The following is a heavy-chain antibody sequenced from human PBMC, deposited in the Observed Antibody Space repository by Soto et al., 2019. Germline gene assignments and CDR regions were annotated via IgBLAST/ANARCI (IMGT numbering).Heavy chain of an antibody. CDR1: GFTFDDYG. CDR2: ISWNSGSI. V-gene: IGHV3-9*01. D-gene: IGHD3-16*01. Sequence: PGGSLRLSCVASGFTFDDYGMHWVRQAPGKGLEWVSGISWNSGSIGYADSVKGRFTISRDNAKNSLYLQMNSLRAEDTAFYFCSKVLTTHTFGPLDPWGEGTLVTVS. CDR3: SKVLTTHTFGPLDP. J-gene: IGHJ5*02.